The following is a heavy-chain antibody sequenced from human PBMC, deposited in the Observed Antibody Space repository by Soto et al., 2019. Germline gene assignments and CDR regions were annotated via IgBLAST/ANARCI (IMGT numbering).Heavy chain of an antibody. J-gene: IGHJ6*02. CDR1: GASISNYY. D-gene: IGHD3-9*01. V-gene: IGHV4-59*01. CDR2: IYYSGST. Sequence: PSETQSLTCTVSGASISNYYWSWIRQSPGKGLEWIGYIYYSGSTNYNPSLKSRVSTSVDTSKKQFSLKLSSVTAADTAVYYCARVGGYDVLTGYYKSGYNGLDVWGQGTTVTVSS. CDR3: ARVGGYDVLTGYYKSGYNGLDV.